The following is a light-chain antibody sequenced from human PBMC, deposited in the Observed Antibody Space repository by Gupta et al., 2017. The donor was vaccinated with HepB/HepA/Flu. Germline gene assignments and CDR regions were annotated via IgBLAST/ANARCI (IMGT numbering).Light chain of an antibody. CDR3: QQYYLHGT. V-gene: IGKV1-5*03. Sequence: DIQMTQSPSTLSASVGDRVTSTCRASQSINVHLAWYQQKPGKAPRLLIYRASKGQSGVPSRFSGCGYETEFTLTSSGRQYDDFAYYYVQQYYLHGTFGQGTRVEI. J-gene: IGKJ2*02. CDR2: RAS. CDR1: QSINVH.